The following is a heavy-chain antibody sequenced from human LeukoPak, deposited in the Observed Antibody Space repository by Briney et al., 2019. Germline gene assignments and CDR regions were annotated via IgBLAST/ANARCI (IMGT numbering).Heavy chain of an antibody. J-gene: IGHJ4*02. D-gene: IGHD4-17*01. CDR1: GGSISSYY. V-gene: IGHV4-59*12. Sequence: PSETLSLTCTVSGGSISSYYWSWIRHPPGKGLEWIGYIYYSGSTNYNPSLKSRVTISVDTSKNQVSLRLNSVTAADTAVYYCAKIYGDYIMYWGQGTLLTVSS. CDR2: IYYSGST. CDR3: AKIYGDYIMY.